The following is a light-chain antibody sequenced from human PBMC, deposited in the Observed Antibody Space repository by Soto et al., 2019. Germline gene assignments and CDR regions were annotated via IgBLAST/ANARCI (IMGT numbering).Light chain of an antibody. CDR2: GAS. J-gene: IGKJ1*01. V-gene: IGKV3-15*01. CDR1: QSVSSN. Sequence: EIAMTQSPATLSVSPGERATLSCRASQSVSSNLAWYQQTPGQAPRLLIFGASIRATGIPARFSGSGSGTDFTLTISSLQSEDFAVYYCQQYNNWPRTFGQGTKVDIK. CDR3: QQYNNWPRT.